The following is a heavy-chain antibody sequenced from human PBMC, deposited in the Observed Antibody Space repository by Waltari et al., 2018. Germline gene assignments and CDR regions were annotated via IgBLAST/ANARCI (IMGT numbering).Heavy chain of an antibody. CDR1: GFTFSSYW. V-gene: IGHV3-74*01. D-gene: IGHD3-22*01. Sequence: EVQLVESGGGLVQPGGSLRLSCAVSGFTFSSYWIHWVRQAPGKGLVWVSRINSDGSSTSYADSVKGRFTISRDNAKNTLYLQMNSLRAEDTAVYYCARGAHYYDQKGLYFDYWGQGTLVTVSS. J-gene: IGHJ4*02. CDR3: ARGAHYYDQKGLYFDY. CDR2: INSDGSST.